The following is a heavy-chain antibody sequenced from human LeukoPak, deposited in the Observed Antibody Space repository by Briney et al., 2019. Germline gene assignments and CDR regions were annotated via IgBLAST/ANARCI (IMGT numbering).Heavy chain of an antibody. J-gene: IGHJ4*02. V-gene: IGHV3-7*03. CDR3: ASGQGLGY. D-gene: IGHD6-19*01. Sequence: GGSLRLSCAASGFTFSNYWMSWVRQAPGKGLEWVANIKQDGSEKYYADPLKGRFTISRDNAKNSLCLQMNSLRAEDTAVYYCASGQGLGYWGQGTLVTVSS. CDR2: IKQDGSEK. CDR1: GFTFSNYW.